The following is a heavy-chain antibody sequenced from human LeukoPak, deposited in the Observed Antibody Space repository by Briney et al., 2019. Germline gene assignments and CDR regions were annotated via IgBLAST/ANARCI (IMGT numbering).Heavy chain of an antibody. D-gene: IGHD6-19*01. Sequence: GGSLRLSCIASGFSFSTYSMSWVRQAPGKGLEWVSTISGSGSHIYYPDSLKGRFSVSRDNAKNSLYLQINSLRGEDTAVYYCARGSIAMAGTVDYWGQGTLVTVSS. CDR3: ARGSIAMAGTVDY. J-gene: IGHJ4*02. V-gene: IGHV3-21*01. CDR1: GFSFSTYS. CDR2: ISGSGSHI.